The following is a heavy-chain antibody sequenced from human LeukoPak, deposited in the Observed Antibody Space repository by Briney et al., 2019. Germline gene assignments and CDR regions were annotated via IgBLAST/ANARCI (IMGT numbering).Heavy chain of an antibody. Sequence: GGALRLSCAASGFTFSSYAMSWVRQAPGKGLEWVSAISGSGGSTYYADSVKGRFTISRDNSKNTLYLQMNSLRAEDTAVYYCAKYYYTSGSSGGRVFDYWGQGTLVTVSS. CDR2: ISGSGGST. D-gene: IGHD3-10*01. J-gene: IGHJ4*02. CDR1: GFTFSSYA. CDR3: AKYYYTSGSSGGRVFDY. V-gene: IGHV3-23*01.